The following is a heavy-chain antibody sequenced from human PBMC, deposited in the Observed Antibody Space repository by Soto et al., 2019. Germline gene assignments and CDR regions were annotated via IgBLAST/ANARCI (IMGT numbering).Heavy chain of an antibody. V-gene: IGHV4-59*01. J-gene: IGHJ6*02. CDR3: ARERYYGMDV. Sequence: SETLSLTCTVSGGSISSYYWSWIQQPPGKGLEWIGYIFYSGSTNYNPSLKSRVTISVDTSKNQFSLKLSSVTAADTAVYYCARERYYGMDVWGQGTTVTVSS. CDR2: IFYSGST. CDR1: GGSISSYY.